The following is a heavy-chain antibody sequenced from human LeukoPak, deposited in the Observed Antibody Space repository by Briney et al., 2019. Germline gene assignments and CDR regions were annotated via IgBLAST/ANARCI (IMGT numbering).Heavy chain of an antibody. CDR1: GFTFRSHG. CDR3: ATLPYYYDSSGSYYFDY. CDR2: ISYDGSDT. J-gene: IGHJ4*02. Sequence: GGSLRLSCAASGFTFRSHGIHWVRQAPGKGLESVALISYDGSDTYYADSVKGRFTISRDNSKNTLYLQMNSLRVEDTAVYYCATLPYYYDSSGSYYFDYWGQGTLVTVSS. D-gene: IGHD3-22*01. V-gene: IGHV3-30*03.